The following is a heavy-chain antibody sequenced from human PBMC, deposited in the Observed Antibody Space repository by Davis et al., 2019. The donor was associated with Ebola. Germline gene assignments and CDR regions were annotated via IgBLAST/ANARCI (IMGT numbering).Heavy chain of an antibody. V-gene: IGHV5-51*01. Sequence: KVSCKGSGYSFTSYWIGWVRQMPGKGLEWMGIIYPSDSDTRYRPSFQGQVTISADKSISTAYLQWSSLKASDTAMYYCARFYCISTSCHYGMDVWGQGTTVTVSS. CDR2: IYPSDSDT. J-gene: IGHJ6*02. CDR1: GYSFTSYW. D-gene: IGHD2-2*01. CDR3: ARFYCISTSCHYGMDV.